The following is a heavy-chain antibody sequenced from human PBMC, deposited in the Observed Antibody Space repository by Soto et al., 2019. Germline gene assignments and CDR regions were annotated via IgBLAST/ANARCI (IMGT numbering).Heavy chain of an antibody. CDR3: ARESRTWVDGVIGPGDY. D-gene: IGHD3-10*01. V-gene: IGHV1-18*01. CDR1: GYIFTSND. J-gene: IGHJ4*02. CDR2: IRVRNGDT. Sequence: QVQFVQSGAEVKEPGDSVKVSCRASGYIFTSNDITWVRQAPGQGLEWMGWIRVRNGDTHYAPKFRGRVTVTRDTSTSTAYMELRSLRSDDTAVYYCARESRTWVDGVIGPGDYWGQGTRSPSPQ.